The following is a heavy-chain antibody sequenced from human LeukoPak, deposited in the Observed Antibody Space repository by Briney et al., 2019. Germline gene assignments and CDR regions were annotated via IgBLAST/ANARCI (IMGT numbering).Heavy chain of an antibody. Sequence: PSETLSLTCTVSGGSISSSSYYWGWIRQPPGKGLEWIGSIYYSGSTNYNPSLKSRVTISVDTSKNQFSLKLSSVTAADTAVYYCARGTRSDIVATLATPPVYGLWGQGTLVTVSS. V-gene: IGHV4-39*07. CDR1: GGSISSSSYY. CDR3: ARGTRSDIVATLATPPVYGL. J-gene: IGHJ4*02. CDR2: IYYSGST. D-gene: IGHD5-12*01.